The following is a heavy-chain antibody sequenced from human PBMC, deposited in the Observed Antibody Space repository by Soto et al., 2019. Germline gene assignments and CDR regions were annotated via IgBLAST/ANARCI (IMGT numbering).Heavy chain of an antibody. J-gene: IGHJ4*02. Sequence: EVQLVESGGGLIQPGGSLRLSCAASGFTVSSNHMSWVRQAPGKGLEWVSLIYSGGGTYYADSVEGRFTISRDNSKNTMYLQMNSLRAEEMAVYYCARDAFGRGDYWGQGTLVTVSS. V-gene: IGHV3-53*01. CDR1: GFTVSSNH. CDR3: ARDAFGRGDY. CDR2: IYSGGGT. D-gene: IGHD3-10*01.